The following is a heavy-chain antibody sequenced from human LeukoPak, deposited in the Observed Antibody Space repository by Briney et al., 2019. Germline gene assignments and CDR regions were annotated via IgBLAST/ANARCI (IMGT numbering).Heavy chain of an antibody. CDR3: ASYGIYGDYGGGWFDP. J-gene: IGHJ5*02. CDR2: IYYSGST. CDR1: GGSFSGYY. Sequence: SETLSLTCAVYGGSFSGYYWSWIRQPPGKGLEWIGSIYYSGSTYYNPSLKSRVTISVDTSTNQFSLKLSSVTAADTAVYYGASYGIYGDYGGGWFDPWGQGTLVTVTS. D-gene: IGHD4-17*01. V-gene: IGHV4-34*01.